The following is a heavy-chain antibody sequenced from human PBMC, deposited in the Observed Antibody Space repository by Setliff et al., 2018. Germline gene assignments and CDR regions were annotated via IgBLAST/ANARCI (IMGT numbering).Heavy chain of an antibody. CDR2: IKQDGSER. J-gene: IGHJ5*02. Sequence: GGSLRLSCAASGFTFSSYWMSWVRQAPGKGLEWVANIKQDGSERNYVDSVKGRFTISRDNAKNSVYLQMNSLRADDTAVYYCVPQGPGYGNGWWTNWFDPWGQGTLVTVSS. CDR3: VPQGPGYGNGWWTNWFDP. D-gene: IGHD6-19*01. CDR1: GFTFSSYW. V-gene: IGHV3-7*03.